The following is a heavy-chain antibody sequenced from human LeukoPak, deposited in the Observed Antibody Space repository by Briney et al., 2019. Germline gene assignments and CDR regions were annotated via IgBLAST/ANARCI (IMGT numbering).Heavy chain of an antibody. J-gene: IGHJ6*02. CDR2: ISYDGSNK. D-gene: IGHD6-19*01. Sequence: SGGSLRLSCAASGFTFSSYAVHWVRQAPGKGLEWVAVISYDGSNKYYADSVKGRFTISRDNSKNTLYLQMNSLRAEDTAVYYCARERLVAYYYYGMDVWGQGTTVTVSS. V-gene: IGHV3-30*04. CDR1: GFTFSSYA. CDR3: ARERLVAYYYYGMDV.